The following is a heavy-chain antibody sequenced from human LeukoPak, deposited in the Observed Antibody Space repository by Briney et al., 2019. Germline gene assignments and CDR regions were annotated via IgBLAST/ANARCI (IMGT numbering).Heavy chain of an antibody. D-gene: IGHD4-17*01. J-gene: IGHJ6*02. CDR1: GFTFSSYG. CDR3: ARDSTVTTYYYYGMDV. CDR2: IRYDGSNK. Sequence: GGSLRLSCAASGFTFSSYGMHWVRQAPGKGLEWVAFIRYDGSNKYYADSVKGRFTISRDNSKNTLYLQMYSLRAEDTAVYYCARDSTVTTYYYYGMDVWGQGTTVTVSS. V-gene: IGHV3-30*02.